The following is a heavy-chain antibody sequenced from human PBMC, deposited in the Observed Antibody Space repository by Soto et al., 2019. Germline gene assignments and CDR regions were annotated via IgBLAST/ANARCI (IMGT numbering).Heavy chain of an antibody. D-gene: IGHD5-12*01. Sequence: QVQLQESGPGLVKPSQTLSLTCTVSGGSISSGGYYWSWIRQHPGKGLEWIGYIYYSGSTYYNPSLKSRVTISVDTSKNHFSLKLSSVTAADTVVYYCARGGYDSAFDYWGQGTLVTVSS. V-gene: IGHV4-31*03. J-gene: IGHJ4*02. CDR3: ARGGYDSAFDY. CDR1: GGSISSGGYY. CDR2: IYYSGST.